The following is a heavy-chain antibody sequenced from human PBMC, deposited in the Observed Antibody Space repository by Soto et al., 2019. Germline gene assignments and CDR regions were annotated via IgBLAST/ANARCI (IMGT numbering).Heavy chain of an antibody. CDR2: IIPIFGTA. Sequence: QVQLVQSGAEVKKPGSSVKVSCKASGGTFSSYAISWVRQAPGQGLEWMGGIIPIFGTANYAQKFQGRVTITADESTSTAYMELSSLRSEDTAVYYCARGGTRTTVTTDYYYGMDVWGQGTTVTVSS. J-gene: IGHJ6*02. V-gene: IGHV1-69*01. CDR1: GGTFSSYA. CDR3: ARGGTRTTVTTDYYYGMDV. D-gene: IGHD4-17*01.